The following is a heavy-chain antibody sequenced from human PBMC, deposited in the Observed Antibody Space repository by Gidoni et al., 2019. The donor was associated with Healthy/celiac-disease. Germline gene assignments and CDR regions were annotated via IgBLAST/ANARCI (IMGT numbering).Heavy chain of an antibody. J-gene: IGHJ6*02. D-gene: IGHD5-12*01. CDR3: ARAKYYYYYGMDV. CDR2: INHSGST. V-gene: IGHV4-34*01. CDR1: VGSFSGYY. Sequence: QVQLQQWGAGLLKPSETLSLTCAVYVGSFSGYYWSWIRQPPGKGLEWIGEINHSGSTNYNPSLKSRVTISVDTSKNQFSLKLSSVTAADTAVYYCARAKYYYYYGMDVWGQGTTVTVSS.